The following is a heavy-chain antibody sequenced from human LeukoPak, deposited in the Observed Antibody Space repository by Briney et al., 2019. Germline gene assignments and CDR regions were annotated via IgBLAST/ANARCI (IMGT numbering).Heavy chain of an antibody. D-gene: IGHD2-2*01. CDR3: AKALAVYCDSTSCQHYFDY. Sequence: GGFLRLSCAASGFTVSTNYMTWVRQAPGKGLEWVSVIYSGGSTYYVDSVKGRFTISRDNSKNTLSLQMNSLSAEDTAIYYCAKALAVYCDSTSCQHYFDYWGQGTLVTVSS. CDR1: GFTVSTNY. CDR2: IYSGGST. J-gene: IGHJ4*02. V-gene: IGHV3-53*01.